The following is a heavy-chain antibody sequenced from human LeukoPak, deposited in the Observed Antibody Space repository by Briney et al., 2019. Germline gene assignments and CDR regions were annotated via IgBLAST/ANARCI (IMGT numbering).Heavy chain of an antibody. CDR2: IYYSGST. D-gene: IGHD6-13*01. CDR3: ARGKGRSWYYFDY. V-gene: IGHV4-30-4*08. Sequence: SQTLSLTCTVSGGSISSGGYYWSWIRQHPGKGLEWIGYIYYSGSTYYNPSLKSRVTISVDTSKNQFSLKLSSVTAADTAVYYCARGKGRSWYYFDYWGQGTLVIVSS. J-gene: IGHJ4*02. CDR1: GGSISSGGYY.